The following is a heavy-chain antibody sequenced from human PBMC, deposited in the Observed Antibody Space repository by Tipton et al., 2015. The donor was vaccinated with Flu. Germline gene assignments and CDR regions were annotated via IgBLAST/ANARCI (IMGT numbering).Heavy chain of an antibody. D-gene: IGHD5-12*01. CDR3: ARSDIVATIFDY. CDR1: GGSISGYY. V-gene: IGHV4-34*01. J-gene: IGHJ4*02. Sequence: TLSLTCTVSGGSISGYYWSWIRQPPGKGLEWIGEINHSGSTNYNPSLKSRVTISVDTSKNQFSLKLSSVTAADTAAYYCARSDIVATIFDYWGQGTLVTVSS. CDR2: INHSGST.